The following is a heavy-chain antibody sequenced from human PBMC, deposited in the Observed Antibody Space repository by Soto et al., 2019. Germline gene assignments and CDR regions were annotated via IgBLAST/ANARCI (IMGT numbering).Heavy chain of an antibody. CDR2: IYYSGST. J-gene: IGHJ4*02. D-gene: IGHD4-17*01. V-gene: IGHV4-31*03. CDR3: ASRDYGDYGKVEY. Sequence: SETLSLTCTVSGGSISSGGYYWSWIRQHPGKGLEWIGYIYYSGSTYYNPSLKSRVTISVDTSKNQFSLKLSSVTAADTAVYYCASRDYGDYGKVEYWVQGTLVTVPS. CDR1: GGSISSGGYY.